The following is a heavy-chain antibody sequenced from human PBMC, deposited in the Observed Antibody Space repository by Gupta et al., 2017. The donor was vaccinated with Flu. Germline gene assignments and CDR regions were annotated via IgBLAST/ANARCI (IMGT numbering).Heavy chain of an antibody. CDR3: VASSDHYYGMDV. CDR1: GFTLVSYA. J-gene: IGHJ6*02. CDR2: ISRSGSTI. V-gene: IGHV3-48*03. Sequence: VQLVESGGGLVPPAASLILSCSASGFTLVSYALNCVAQAPGKGLECFSNISRSGSTIYYADSVKGRFTISRDNAENLLYLQTNSLRAADTAVYYCVASSDHYYGMDVWGQGTTVTVSS.